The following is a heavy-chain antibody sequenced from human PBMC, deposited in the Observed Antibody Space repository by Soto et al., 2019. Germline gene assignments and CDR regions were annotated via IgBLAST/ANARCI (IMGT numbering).Heavy chain of an antibody. Sequence: GGSLRLSCAASGFTFSSYAMSWVRQAPGKGLEWVSGISGSVGSTYYEDSVKGRFPIARDNAINTLYLQMDCLRAEVTAVSSCAKLPYDHIWGSYVDHWGQGTMVTVSS. CDR1: GFTFSSYA. CDR2: ISGSVGST. V-gene: IGHV3-23*01. CDR3: AKLPYDHIWGSYVDH. D-gene: IGHD3-16*01. J-gene: IGHJ4*02.